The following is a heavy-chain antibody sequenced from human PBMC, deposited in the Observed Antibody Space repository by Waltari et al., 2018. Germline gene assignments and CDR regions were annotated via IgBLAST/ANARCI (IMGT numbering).Heavy chain of an antibody. CDR3: ARGRYCTNGVCYTSYYYGMDV. CDR1: GGTFSSYT. J-gene: IGHJ6*02. V-gene: IGHV1-69*02. Sequence: QVQLVQSGAEVKKPRSSVKVSCKASGGTFSSYTISWVRQAPGQGLEWMGRIIPILGIANYAQKFQGRVTITADKSTSTAYMELSSLRSEDTAVYYCARGRYCTNGVCYTSYYYGMDVWGQGTTVTVSS. D-gene: IGHD2-8*01. CDR2: IIPILGIA.